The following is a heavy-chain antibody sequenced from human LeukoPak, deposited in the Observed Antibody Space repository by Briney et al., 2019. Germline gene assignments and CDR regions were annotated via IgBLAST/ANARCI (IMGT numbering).Heavy chain of an antibody. Sequence: SETLSLTCTVSGGSISSSSYYWGWIRQPPGKGLEWIGSIYYSGSTYYNPSLKSRVTISVDTSKNQFSLKLSSLTAADTAVYYCAREPVPYYDSSGYYYGEDYWGQGTLVTVSS. D-gene: IGHD3-22*01. J-gene: IGHJ4*02. CDR1: GGSISSSSYY. CDR2: IYYSGST. CDR3: AREPVPYYDSSGYYYGEDY. V-gene: IGHV4-39*02.